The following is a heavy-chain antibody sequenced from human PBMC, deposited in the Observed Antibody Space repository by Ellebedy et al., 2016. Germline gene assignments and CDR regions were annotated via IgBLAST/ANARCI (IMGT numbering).Heavy chain of an antibody. V-gene: IGHV3-30*03. J-gene: IGHJ4*02. Sequence: GESLKISCAASGFTFSSYGMHWVRQAPGKGLEWVAVISYDGSNKYYADSVKGRFTISRDNSKNTLYLQMNSLRAEDTAVYYCARDHYNSYSSGWYLPPGTIDYWGQGTLVTVSS. D-gene: IGHD6-19*01. CDR2: ISYDGSNK. CDR1: GFTFSSYG. CDR3: ARDHYNSYSSGWYLPPGTIDY.